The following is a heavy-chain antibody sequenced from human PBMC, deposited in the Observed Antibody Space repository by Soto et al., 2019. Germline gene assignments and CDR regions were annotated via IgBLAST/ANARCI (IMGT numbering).Heavy chain of an antibody. Sequence: PSATLSLTCTVSGGSISSYYWSWIRQPPGKGLEWIGYIYYSGSTNYNPSLKSRVTISVDTSKNQFSLKLSSVTAADTAVYYCARDSSAAAGLNWFVPWGQGPLVTVSS. CDR1: GGSISSYY. D-gene: IGHD6-13*01. J-gene: IGHJ5*02. CDR2: IYYSGST. V-gene: IGHV4-59*01. CDR3: ARDSSAAAGLNWFVP.